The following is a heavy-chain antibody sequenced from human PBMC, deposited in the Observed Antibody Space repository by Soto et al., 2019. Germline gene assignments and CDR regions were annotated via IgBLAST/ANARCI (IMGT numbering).Heavy chain of an antibody. CDR3: GRTTPHYYYYYYNMDV. J-gene: IGHJ6*03. CDR2: ISAYNGNT. D-gene: IGHD4-4*01. V-gene: IGHV1-18*01. CDR1: GYTFTSYG. Sequence: ASVKVSCKASGYTFTSYGISWVRQAPGQGLEWMGWISAYNGNTNYAQKLQGRVTMTTDTSTSTAYMELRSLRSDDTAVYYCGRTTPHYYYYYYNMDVWGKGTTVTVSS.